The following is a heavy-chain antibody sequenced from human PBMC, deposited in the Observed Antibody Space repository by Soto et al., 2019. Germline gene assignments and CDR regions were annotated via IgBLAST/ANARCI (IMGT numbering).Heavy chain of an antibody. Sequence: GGSLRLSCAASGFTFSRYAMNWVRQAPGKGLEWVSVISGSGGSTNYADSVKGRFTISRDNSKNTLYLQVNSLRAEDTAVYYWAKDCSSTSCHIDYWGQGTLVTVSS. CDR1: GFTFSRYA. CDR3: AKDCSSTSCHIDY. J-gene: IGHJ4*02. V-gene: IGHV3-23*01. CDR2: ISGSGGST. D-gene: IGHD2-2*01.